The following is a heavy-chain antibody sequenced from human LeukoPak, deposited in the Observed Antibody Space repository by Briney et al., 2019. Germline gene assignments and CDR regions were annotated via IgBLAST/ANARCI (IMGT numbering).Heavy chain of an antibody. D-gene: IGHD6-6*01. V-gene: IGHV4-59*01. CDR1: GGSISSYY. Sequence: PSETLSLTCTVSGGSISSYYWSWIQQPPGKGLEWIGYIYYSGSTNYNPSLKSRVTISVDTSKNQFSLKLSSVTAADTAVYYCARGLVAARPKDVWGKGTTVTVSS. J-gene: IGHJ6*04. CDR3: ARGLVAARPKDV. CDR2: IYYSGST.